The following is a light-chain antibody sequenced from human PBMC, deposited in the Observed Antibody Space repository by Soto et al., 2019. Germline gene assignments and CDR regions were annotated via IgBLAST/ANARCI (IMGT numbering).Light chain of an antibody. CDR3: SSYTSSSTSCV. J-gene: IGLJ1*01. CDR1: SSDVGGYDY. V-gene: IGLV2-14*01. Sequence: QSALTQPASVSGSPGQSITISCTGSSSDVGGYDYVSWYQQHPGKPPKLMIYDVSNRPSGVSDRFSGSKSGNTASLTISGLQAEDEADYYCSSYTSSSTSCVFGTGTKVTVL. CDR2: DVS.